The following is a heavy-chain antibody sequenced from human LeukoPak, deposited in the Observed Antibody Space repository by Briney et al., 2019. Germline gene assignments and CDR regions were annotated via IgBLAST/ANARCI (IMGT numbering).Heavy chain of an antibody. V-gene: IGHV5-51*01. CDR2: IYPGDSDT. Sequence: GESLKISCKGSGYSFTSYWIGWVRQMPGKGLEWMGIIYPGDSDTRYSPSFQGQVTISADKSISTAYPQWSSLKASDTAMYYCARRITMVRGAQSGWFDPWGQGTLVTVSS. J-gene: IGHJ5*02. D-gene: IGHD3-10*01. CDR3: ARRITMVRGAQSGWFDP. CDR1: GYSFTSYW.